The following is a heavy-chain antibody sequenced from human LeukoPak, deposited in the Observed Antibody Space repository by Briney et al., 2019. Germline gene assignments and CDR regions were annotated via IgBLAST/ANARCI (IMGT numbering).Heavy chain of an antibody. CDR3: AREKCSGGTCYSTVDY. CDR1: GFTFSSCA. Sequence: GGSLRLSCAASGFTFSSCAMYWVRQAPGKGLEWVALISDDGSKKYYVDSAGRFTISRDNSKKTVYLQMNSLRVEDTAVYYCAREKCSGGTCYSTVDYWGQGTLVTVSS. J-gene: IGHJ4*02. CDR2: ISDDGSKK. V-gene: IGHV3-30-3*01. D-gene: IGHD2-15*01.